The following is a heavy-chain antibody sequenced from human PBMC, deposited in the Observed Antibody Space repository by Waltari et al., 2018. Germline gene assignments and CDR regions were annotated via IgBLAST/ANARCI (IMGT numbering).Heavy chain of an antibody. CDR1: GGSFSGYY. J-gene: IGHJ4*02. V-gene: IGHV4-34*01. Sequence: QVQLQQWGAGLLKPSETLSLTCAVYGGSFSGYYWSWIRQPPGKGLEWIGEINHSGSTNHNPSLKSLVTISVDTSKDQCSRNLSSVTAADTAVYYCARVGGRAAATKRTLEYCGQGTLVTVSS. CDR3: ARVGGRAAATKRTLEY. CDR2: INHSGST. D-gene: IGHD6-13*01.